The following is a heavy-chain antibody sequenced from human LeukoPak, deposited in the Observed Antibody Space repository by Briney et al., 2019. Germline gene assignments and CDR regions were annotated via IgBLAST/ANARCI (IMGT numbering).Heavy chain of an antibody. D-gene: IGHD2-15*01. CDR2: INTNTGNP. CDR3: ARGLAGSFLDAFDI. Sequence: ASVKVSCKASGYTFTSYAMNWVRLAPGQGLEWMGWINTNTGNPTYAQGFTGRFVFSLDTSVSTAYLQISSLKAEDTAVYYCARGLAGSFLDAFDIWGQGTMVTVSS. V-gene: IGHV7-4-1*02. J-gene: IGHJ3*02. CDR1: GYTFTSYA.